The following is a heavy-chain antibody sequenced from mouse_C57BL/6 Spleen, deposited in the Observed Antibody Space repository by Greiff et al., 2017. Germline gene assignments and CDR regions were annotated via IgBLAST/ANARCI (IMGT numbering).Heavy chain of an antibody. CDR1: GYTFTSYW. J-gene: IGHJ2*01. V-gene: IGHV1-64*01. D-gene: IGHD2-1*01. Sequence: QVQLQQPGAELVKPGASVKLSCKASGYTFTSYWMNWVKQRPGQGLEWIGMIHPNSGSTNYNEKFKSKATLTVDKSSSTAYMQLSSLTSVDTAVYDWAKEGVYYGNYVGDYWGQGTTLTVSS. CDR2: IHPNSGST. CDR3: AKEGVYYGNYVGDY.